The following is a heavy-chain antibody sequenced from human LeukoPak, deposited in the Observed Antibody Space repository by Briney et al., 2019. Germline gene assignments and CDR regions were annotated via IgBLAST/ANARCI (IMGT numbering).Heavy chain of an antibody. CDR2: INSDGSSR. CDR3: ASASSHRIAAGGDY. D-gene: IGHD6-13*01. Sequence: GGSLRLSCAASGFTFDDYAMHWVRQAPGKGVVWVSRINSDGSSRNYADSVNGRFTISRDNANNTLYLQMNSLRAEDTAVYYCASASSHRIAAGGDYWGQGTLVTVSS. J-gene: IGHJ4*02. CDR1: GFTFDDYA. V-gene: IGHV3-74*01.